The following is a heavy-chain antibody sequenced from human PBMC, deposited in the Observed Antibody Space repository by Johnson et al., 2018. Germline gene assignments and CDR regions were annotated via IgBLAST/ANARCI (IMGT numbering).Heavy chain of an antibody. CDR3: ARDANGVCPSCYYYYVMDV. J-gene: IGHJ6*02. Sequence: VQLVQSGGGLVQPGGSLRLSCAASGFTFSSYWMSWVRQAPGKGLEWVANIKQDGSEKYYVDSVKGRFTISRDNAKNSLYLQMNGLGAEDTAVYYCARDANGVCPSCYYYYVMDVWGQGTPVTVSS. CDR2: IKQDGSEK. CDR1: GFTFSSYW. D-gene: IGHD2-8*01. V-gene: IGHV3-7*01.